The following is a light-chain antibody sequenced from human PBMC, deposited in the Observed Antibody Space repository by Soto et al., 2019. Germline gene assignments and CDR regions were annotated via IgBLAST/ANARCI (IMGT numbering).Light chain of an antibody. CDR1: SGHSSYA. V-gene: IGLV4-69*01. CDR3: QTWDIGARVV. Sequence: QLVLTQSPSASASLGASVKLTCTLSSGHSSYAIAWHQQQQEKGPRYLMKLSSDGSHSKGDGIPDRFSGSSSGAERYLTISSLQSEDEADYYCQTWDIGARVVFGGGTKLTVL. CDR2: LSSDGSH. J-gene: IGLJ2*01.